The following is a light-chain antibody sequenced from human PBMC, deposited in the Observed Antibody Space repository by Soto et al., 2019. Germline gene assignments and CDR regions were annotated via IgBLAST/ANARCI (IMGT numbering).Light chain of an antibody. CDR2: EGT. V-gene: IGLV2-23*01. J-gene: IGLJ1*01. CDR3: CSYVGSSTYV. CDR1: SSDVGTYNL. Sequence: QSVLTQPASVSGSPGQSITISCTGTSSDVGTYNLVSWYQQHPGKAPKLMVYEGTKRPSGVSNRFSGSKSGNTASLTISGLQAEDEADYYCCSYVGSSTYVFGTGT.